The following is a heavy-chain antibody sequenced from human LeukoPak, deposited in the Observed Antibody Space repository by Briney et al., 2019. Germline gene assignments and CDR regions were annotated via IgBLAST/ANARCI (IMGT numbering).Heavy chain of an antibody. J-gene: IGHJ4*02. CDR3: AREPYYYDSRPLDY. D-gene: IGHD3-22*01. CDR1: GFTFSSYS. V-gene: IGHV3-48*04. CDR2: ISSSSSTI. Sequence: GGSLRLSCAASGFTFSSYSMNWVRQAPGKGLEWVSYISSSSSTIYYADSVKGRFTISRDNAKNSLYLQMNSLRAEDTAVYYCAREPYYYDSRPLDYWGQGTLVTVSS.